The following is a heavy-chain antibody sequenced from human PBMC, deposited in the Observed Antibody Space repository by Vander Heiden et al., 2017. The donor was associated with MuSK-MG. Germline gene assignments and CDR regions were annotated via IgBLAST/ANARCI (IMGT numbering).Heavy chain of an antibody. V-gene: IGHV3-15*01. CDR2: IKKKIDGWTA. Sequence: EVQLVESGGGLVKPGGSLRPSCAASGFTFINAWMSWVRQAPGKGLEWVGRIKKKIDGWTADYAAPVKGRFTISRDDSKNTLYLQMNSLKVEDTGMYYCATGYTVTHDYWGQGTLVTVSS. CDR1: GFTFINAW. D-gene: IGHD4-17*01. J-gene: IGHJ4*02. CDR3: ATGYTVTHDY.